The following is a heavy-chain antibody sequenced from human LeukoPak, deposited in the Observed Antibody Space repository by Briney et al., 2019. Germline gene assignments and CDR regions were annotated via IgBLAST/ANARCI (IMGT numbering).Heavy chain of an antibody. D-gene: IGHD4-17*01. J-gene: IGHJ4*02. CDR2: ISSSGSTI. V-gene: IGHV3-48*03. CDR1: GFTFSSYE. CDR3: ARAGGMTTVDY. Sequence: HPGGSLRLSGAASGFTFSSYEMNWVRQAPGKGLEWVSYISSSGSTIYYADSVKGRFTISRDNAKNSLYLQMNSLRAEDTAVYYCARAGGMTTVDYWGQGTLVTVSS.